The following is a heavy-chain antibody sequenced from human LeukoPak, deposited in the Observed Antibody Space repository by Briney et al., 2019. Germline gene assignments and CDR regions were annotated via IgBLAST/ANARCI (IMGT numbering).Heavy chain of an antibody. V-gene: IGHV4-59*01. CDR1: GGSISSYY. D-gene: IGHD3-10*01. J-gene: IGHJ4*02. CDR3: AARYGSGSYYR. CDR2: IYYSGST. Sequence: SETLSLTCTVSGGSISSYYWSWIRQPPEKGLEWIGYIYYSGSTNYNPSLKSRVTISVDTSKNQFSLKLSSVTAADTAVYYCAARYGSGSYYRWGQGTLVTVSS.